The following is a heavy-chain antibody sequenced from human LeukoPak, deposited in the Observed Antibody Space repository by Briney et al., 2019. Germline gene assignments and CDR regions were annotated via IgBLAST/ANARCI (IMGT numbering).Heavy chain of an antibody. Sequence: SETLSLTCTVSGGSISSGDYYWSWIRQPPGKGLEWIGYIYYSGSTYYNPSLKSRVTISVDTSKNQFSLKLSSVTAADTAVDYCARIMTYYDFWSGYYVDYYYYYMDVWGKGTTVTVSS. V-gene: IGHV4-30-4*08. CDR3: ARIMTYYDFWSGYYVDYYYYYMDV. D-gene: IGHD3-3*01. J-gene: IGHJ6*03. CDR2: IYYSGST. CDR1: GGSISSGDYY.